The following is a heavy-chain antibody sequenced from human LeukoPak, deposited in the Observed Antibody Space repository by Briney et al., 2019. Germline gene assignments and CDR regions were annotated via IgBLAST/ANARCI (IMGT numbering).Heavy chain of an antibody. CDR1: GFTFSNAW. J-gene: IGHJ6*03. D-gene: IGHD3-3*01. CDR2: IKSKTDGGTT. Sequence: GGSLRLSCAASGFTFSNAWMSWVRQAPGKGLEWVGRIKSKTDGGTTDYAAPVKGRFTISRDDSKNTLYLQMNSLKTEDTAVYYCTTYDFWSGYYHYYYYMDVWGKGTTVTVSS. V-gene: IGHV3-15*01. CDR3: TTYDFWSGYYHYYYYMDV.